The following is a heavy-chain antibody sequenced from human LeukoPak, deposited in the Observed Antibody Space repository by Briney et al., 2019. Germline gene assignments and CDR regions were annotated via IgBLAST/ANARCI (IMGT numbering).Heavy chain of an antibody. V-gene: IGHV5-51*01. CDR2: IYPGDSET. CDR3: ARTGYCSGGSCYYAFDI. Sequence: GESLKISCRGSGYSFTSYWIGWVRQMSGKGLEWMGIIYPGDSETRYSPSFQGQVTISADKSISTAYLQWSSLKASDTAMYYCARTGYCSGGSCYYAFDIWGQGTMVTVSS. J-gene: IGHJ3*02. CDR1: GYSFTSYW. D-gene: IGHD2-15*01.